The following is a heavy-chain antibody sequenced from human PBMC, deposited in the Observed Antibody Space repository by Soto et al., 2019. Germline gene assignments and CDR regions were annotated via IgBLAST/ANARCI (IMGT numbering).Heavy chain of an antibody. CDR1: GYTFTSYA. CDR3: ARRRLGYYYSGMDV. CDR2: INAGNGNT. D-gene: IGHD3-22*01. Sequence: ASVKVSCKASGYTFTSYAMHWVRQAPGQRREGMGWINAGNGNTKYSQKFQGRVTITRDTSASTDYMELSSLRSEDTAVYYCARRRLGYYYSGMDVWGQGTTVTVSS. J-gene: IGHJ6*02. V-gene: IGHV1-3*01.